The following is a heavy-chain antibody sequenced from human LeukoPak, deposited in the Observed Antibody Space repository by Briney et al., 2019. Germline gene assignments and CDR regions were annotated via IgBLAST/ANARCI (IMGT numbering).Heavy chain of an antibody. V-gene: IGHV1-69*13. CDR3: ARTLVWSGYSYYYGMDV. Sequence: SVKVSCKASGGTFSSYAISWVRQAPGQGLEWMGGIIPIFGTASYAQKFQGRVTITADESTSTAYMELSSLRSEDTAVYYCARTLVWSGYSYYYGMDVWGQGTTVTASS. CDR1: GGTFSSYA. J-gene: IGHJ6*02. D-gene: IGHD3-3*01. CDR2: IIPIFGTA.